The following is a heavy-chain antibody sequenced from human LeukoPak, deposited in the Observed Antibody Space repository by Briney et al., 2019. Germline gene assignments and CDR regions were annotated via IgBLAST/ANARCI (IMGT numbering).Heavy chain of an antibody. CDR1: GFTSSSYA. Sequence: GGSLRLSCSASGFTSSSYAMDWVRQAPGMGLEWVAIISKDGNIRNYAASVKGRFTVSRDNSKSTLYLQMNNLRIDDTAIYYCAGETFESWGQGTLVTVSS. V-gene: IGHV3-30-3*01. J-gene: IGHJ4*02. CDR3: AGETFES. CDR2: ISKDGNIR.